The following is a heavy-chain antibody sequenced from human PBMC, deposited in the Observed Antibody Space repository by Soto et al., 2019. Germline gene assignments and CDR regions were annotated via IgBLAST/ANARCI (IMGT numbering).Heavy chain of an antibody. V-gene: IGHV3-74*01. D-gene: IGHD2-21*02. CDR3: VGGRYFGDY. J-gene: IGHJ4*02. CDR1: GFTFSSYW. Sequence: GGSLRLSCAASGFTFSSYWMHWVRQAPGKGLVWVSGISSDGSNTCYADSVKGRFTISRDNAKNTVYLQLSSLRAEDTAVYYCVGGRYFGDYWGQGALVTASS. CDR2: ISSDGSNT.